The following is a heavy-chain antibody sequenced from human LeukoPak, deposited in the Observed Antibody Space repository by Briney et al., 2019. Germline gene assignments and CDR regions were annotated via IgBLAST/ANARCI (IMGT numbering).Heavy chain of an antibody. CDR1: GFTFSDYW. CDR2: IKQDGSEE. D-gene: IGHD3-9*01. CDR3: ARAYYDILTGAWWFDP. Sequence: KTGGSLRLSCAASGFTFSDYWMSWVRQAPGKGLEWVANIKQDGSEEYYVDSVKGRFTISRDNAKNTLYLQMNSLRAEDTAVYYCARAYYDILTGAWWFDPWGQGTLVTVSS. J-gene: IGHJ5*02. V-gene: IGHV3-7*04.